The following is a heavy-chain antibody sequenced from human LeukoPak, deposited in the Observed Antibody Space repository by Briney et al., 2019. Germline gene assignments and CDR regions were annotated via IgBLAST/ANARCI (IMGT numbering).Heavy chain of an antibody. V-gene: IGHV1-2*02. CDR2: INPNSGGT. D-gene: IGHD6-6*01. CDR3: AREHKSYSSSRYYYMDV. CDR1: GYTFTGYY. Sequence: ASVKVSCKASGYTFTGYYMHWVRQAPGQGLEWMGWINPNSGGTNYAQKFQGRVTMTRDTSISTAYMELSRLRSDDTAVYYCAREHKSYSSSRYYYMDVWGKGTTVTVSS. J-gene: IGHJ6*03.